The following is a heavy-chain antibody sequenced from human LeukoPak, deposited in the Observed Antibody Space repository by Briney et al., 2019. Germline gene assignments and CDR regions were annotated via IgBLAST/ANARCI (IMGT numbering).Heavy chain of an antibody. Sequence: SETLSLTCTVSGGSISSYYWSWIRQPAGKGLEWIGRIYISGSTYYNPSLKSRVTISVDTSKNQFSLKLSSVTAADTAVYYCARLRGVGVVNWFDPWGQGTLVTVSS. CDR3: ARLRGVGVVNWFDP. CDR1: GGSISSYY. V-gene: IGHV4-4*07. CDR2: IYISGST. J-gene: IGHJ5*02. D-gene: IGHD3-3*01.